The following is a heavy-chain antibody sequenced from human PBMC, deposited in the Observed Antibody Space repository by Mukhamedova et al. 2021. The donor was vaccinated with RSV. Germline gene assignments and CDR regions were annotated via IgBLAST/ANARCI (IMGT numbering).Heavy chain of an antibody. Sequence: VRQAPGQGLEWMGWINTNTGNPTYAQGFTGRFVFSLDTSVSTAYLQISSLKAEDTAVYYCARENNIDSSGYKHWGKGTLVTVSS. J-gene: IGHJ1*01. CDR3: ARENNIDSSGYKH. CDR2: INTNTGNP. D-gene: IGHD3-22*01. V-gene: IGHV7-4-1*02.